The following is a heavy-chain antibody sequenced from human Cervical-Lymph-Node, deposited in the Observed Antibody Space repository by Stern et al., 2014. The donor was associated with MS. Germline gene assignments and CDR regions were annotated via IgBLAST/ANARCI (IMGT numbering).Heavy chain of an antibody. CDR2: IYWDDDK. CDR1: GFSLSTSGLG. CDR3: ARSNYYESNAYDY. V-gene: IGHV2-5*02. D-gene: IGHD3-22*01. Sequence: QITLKESGPTLVKPTQTLTLTCTFSGFSLSTSGLGVGWIRQPPGKALECLALIYWDDDKHYHPSLKSRLTITKDTSQRQVVLTRTGMDPVDTASCYCARSNYYESNAYDYWGQGTLVTVSS. J-gene: IGHJ4*02.